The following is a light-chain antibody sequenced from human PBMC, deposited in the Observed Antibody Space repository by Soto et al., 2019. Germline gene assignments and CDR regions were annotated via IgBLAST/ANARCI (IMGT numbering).Light chain of an antibody. Sequence: QSVLTQPPSVSGAPGQRVTISCTGSSSNIGAGYDVHWYQQLPGTAPKLLIYGNSNRPSGVPDRFSGSKSGTSASLAITGLQAEDEADYYCQSYGSSLSVVVF. V-gene: IGLV1-40*01. CDR2: GNS. CDR3: QSYGSSLSVVV. CDR1: SSNIGAGYD. J-gene: IGLJ2*01.